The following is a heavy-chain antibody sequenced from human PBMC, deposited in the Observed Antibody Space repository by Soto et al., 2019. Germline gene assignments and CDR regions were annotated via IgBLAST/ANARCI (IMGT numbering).Heavy chain of an antibody. J-gene: IGHJ5*02. CDR3: ARVGYSGSYGWFDP. D-gene: IGHD1-26*01. V-gene: IGHV1-69*13. Sequence: ASVKVSCKASGGTFSSYAISWVRQAPGQGLEWMGGIIPIFGTANYAQKFQGRVTITADESTSTAYMELSSLRSEDTAVYYCARVGYSGSYGWFDPWGQGTLVTVSS. CDR1: GGTFSSYA. CDR2: IIPIFGTA.